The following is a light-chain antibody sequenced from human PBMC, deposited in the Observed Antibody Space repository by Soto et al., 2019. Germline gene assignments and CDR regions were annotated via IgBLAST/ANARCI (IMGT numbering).Light chain of an antibody. CDR3: QQYNYYPYT. Sequence: DIQMTQSPSTLSASVGDRVTITCRASQSINSWLAWYQQKPGKAPNLLISDASSLESGVPSRFSGSGSGTDFTLTISSLQPGDFATYYCQQYNYYPYTFGQGTK. CDR2: DAS. CDR1: QSINSW. V-gene: IGKV1-5*01. J-gene: IGKJ2*01.